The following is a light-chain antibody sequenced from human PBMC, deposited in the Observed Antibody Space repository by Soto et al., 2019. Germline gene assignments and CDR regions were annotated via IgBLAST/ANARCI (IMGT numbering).Light chain of an antibody. V-gene: IGKV3-15*01. CDR2: DAS. CDR3: QQYNNWPRLT. Sequence: EIVMTQSPATLSVSPGERATLSCRASQSVSSNLAWYQQKPGLAPRLLIYDASTRATGIPARFSGSGSGTDFTLTISSLQSEDFAVYSCQQYNNWPRLTFGPGTKVDIK. J-gene: IGKJ3*01. CDR1: QSVSSN.